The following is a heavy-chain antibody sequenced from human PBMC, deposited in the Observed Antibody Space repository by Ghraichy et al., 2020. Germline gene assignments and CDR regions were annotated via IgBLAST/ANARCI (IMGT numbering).Heavy chain of an antibody. Sequence: SETLSLTCTVSGASITSGNYYWSWIRQHPGKGLEWIGYIYYSGSPYYNPSLRSRLTISKDTSKNQFSLKLSSVTAADTAVYYCASRSASLRAFDLWGQGTMVTVSS. CDR1: GASITSGNYY. D-gene: IGHD2-2*01. J-gene: IGHJ3*01. CDR2: IYYSGSP. V-gene: IGHV4-31*03. CDR3: ASRSASLRAFDL.